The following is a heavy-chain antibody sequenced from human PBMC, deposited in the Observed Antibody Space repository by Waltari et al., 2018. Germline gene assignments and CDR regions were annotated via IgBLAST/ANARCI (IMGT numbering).Heavy chain of an antibody. CDR1: GYTFTGYY. J-gene: IGHJ6*02. V-gene: IGHV1-2*02. Sequence: QVQLVQSGAEVKKPGASVKVSCKASGYTFTGYYMHWVRQAPGQGLEWIGWINPNSGGTNYAQKFQGRVTMTRDTSISTAYMELSRLRSDDTAVYYCARVLRVVTAKNGMDVWGQGTTVTVSS. CDR3: ARVLRVVTAKNGMDV. D-gene: IGHD2-21*02. CDR2: INPNSGGT.